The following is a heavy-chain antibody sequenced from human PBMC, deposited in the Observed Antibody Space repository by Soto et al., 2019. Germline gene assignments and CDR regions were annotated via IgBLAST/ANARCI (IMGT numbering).Heavy chain of an antibody. CDR2: INQDGSDK. J-gene: IGHJ4*02. CDR1: GFTFSSYW. CDR3: ARDSHEYSGYDFDY. Sequence: GGSLRLSCAASGFTFSSYWMSWVRQAPGKGLQWVADINQDGSDKYYVDSVEGRFTISRDNAKNTLYLQMNSLRAEDTAVYYCARDSHEYSGYDFDYWGPGTLVTVSS. D-gene: IGHD5-12*01. V-gene: IGHV3-7*01.